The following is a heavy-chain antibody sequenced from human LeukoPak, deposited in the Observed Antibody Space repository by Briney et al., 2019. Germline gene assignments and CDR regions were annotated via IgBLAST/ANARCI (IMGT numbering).Heavy chain of an antibody. J-gene: IGHJ3*02. Sequence: ASVKVSCKASGYTFTSYYMHWVRQAPGQGLEWMGIINPSGGSTSYAQKFQGRVTMTRNTAISTVYMELSSLKSEDTAIYYCAKVGLGNTAIHIWGQGTMVTVSS. V-gene: IGHV1-46*01. CDR2: INPSGGST. CDR3: AKVGLGNTAIHI. CDR1: GYTFTSYY. D-gene: IGHD3/OR15-3a*01.